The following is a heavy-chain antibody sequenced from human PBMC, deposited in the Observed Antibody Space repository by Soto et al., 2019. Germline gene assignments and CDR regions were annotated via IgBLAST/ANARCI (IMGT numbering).Heavy chain of an antibody. CDR3: VRDFSRIVGATADAFDV. Sequence: VGSLRLSCAASGFTFSTYCMNWVRHSPGKGLEWVSSISATSTYIYYADSVKGRFSISRDNAKNSLYLQINSLRAEDTAVYYCVRDFSRIVGATADAFDVWGQGTRVTVSS. D-gene: IGHD1-26*01. CDR2: ISATSTYI. CDR1: GFTFSTYC. J-gene: IGHJ3*01. V-gene: IGHV3-21*01.